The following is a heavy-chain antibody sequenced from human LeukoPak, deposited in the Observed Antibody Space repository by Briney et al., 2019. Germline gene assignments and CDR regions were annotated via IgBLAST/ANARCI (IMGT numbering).Heavy chain of an antibody. V-gene: IGHV4-59*01. CDR1: GGSISSYY. Sequence: SETLSLTCTVSGGSISSYYWSWIRQPPGKGLEWIGYIYYSGSTNYNPSLNSRVTISVDTSKNQFSLKLSSVTAADTAVYYCARDRVSYGVDYWGQGTLVTVSS. J-gene: IGHJ4*02. CDR2: IYYSGST. CDR3: ARDRVSYGVDY. D-gene: IGHD4-17*01.